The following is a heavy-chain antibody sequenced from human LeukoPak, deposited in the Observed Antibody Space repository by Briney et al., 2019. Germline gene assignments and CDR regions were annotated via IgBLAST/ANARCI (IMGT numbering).Heavy chain of an antibody. CDR3: ARDLRVADHDAFDI. J-gene: IGHJ3*02. D-gene: IGHD6-19*01. Sequence: PGGSLRLSCAASGFTFSSYAMHWVRRAPGKGLEWVAVISYDGSNKYYADSVKGRFTISRDNSKNTLYLQMNSLRAEDTAVYYCARDLRVADHDAFDIWGQGTMVTVSS. CDR2: ISYDGSNK. V-gene: IGHV3-30-3*01. CDR1: GFTFSSYA.